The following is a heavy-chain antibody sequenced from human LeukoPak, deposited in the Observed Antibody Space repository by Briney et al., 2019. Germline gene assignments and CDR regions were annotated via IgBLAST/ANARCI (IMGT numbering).Heavy chain of an antibody. V-gene: IGHV3-30*18. CDR2: ISYDGSNK. J-gene: IGHJ4*02. Sequence: GGSLRLSCAASGFTFSNYGMHWVRQAPGKGLEWVAVISYDGSNKYYADSVKGRFTISRDNSKNTLYLQMNSLRAEDTAVYYCANDSSLAAADYWGQGTLVTVSS. CDR1: GFTFSNYG. CDR3: ANDSSLAAADY. D-gene: IGHD6-13*01.